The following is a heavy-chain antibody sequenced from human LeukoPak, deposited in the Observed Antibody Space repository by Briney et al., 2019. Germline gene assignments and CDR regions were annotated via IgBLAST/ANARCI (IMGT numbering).Heavy chain of an antibody. V-gene: IGHV3-30*18. CDR1: GFTFSSYG. CDR2: ISYDGSNK. Sequence: QPGGSLRLSCAASGFTFSSYGMHWVRQAPGKGLEWVAVISYDGSNKYYADSVKGRFPISRDNSKNTLYLQMNSLRAEDTAVYYCAKDYRPDFGVDTPIDYWGQGTLVTVSS. CDR3: AKDYRPDFGVDTPIDY. D-gene: IGHD3-3*01. J-gene: IGHJ4*02.